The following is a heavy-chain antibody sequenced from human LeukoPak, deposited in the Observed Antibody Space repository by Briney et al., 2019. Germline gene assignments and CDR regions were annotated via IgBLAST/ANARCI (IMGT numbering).Heavy chain of an antibody. CDR2: ISGSSTST. Sequence: GGSLRLSCAASGFTFSSYAITWVRQAPGKGLEWVSSISGSSTSTYYAESVKGRFTISRDNSKNTLCLQMNSLRAEDSAVYYCAKERQAWGVGADYFDYWGQGTLVTVSS. CDR1: GFTFSSYA. V-gene: IGHV3-23*01. J-gene: IGHJ4*02. D-gene: IGHD1-26*01. CDR3: AKERQAWGVGADYFDY.